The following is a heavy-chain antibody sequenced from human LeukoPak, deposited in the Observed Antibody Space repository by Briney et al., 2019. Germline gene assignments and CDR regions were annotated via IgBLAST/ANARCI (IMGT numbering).Heavy chain of an antibody. J-gene: IGHJ4*02. Sequence: GGSLRLSCAASGFSFSDYTMNWVRQAPGKGLEWVSYISSSGSTIYYADSVKGRFTISRDNAKNSLYLQMNSLRAEDTAVYYCARGASSTFDYWGQGTLVTVSS. CDR2: ISSSGSTI. D-gene: IGHD3-10*01. CDR1: GFSFSDYT. CDR3: ARGASSTFDY. V-gene: IGHV3-11*01.